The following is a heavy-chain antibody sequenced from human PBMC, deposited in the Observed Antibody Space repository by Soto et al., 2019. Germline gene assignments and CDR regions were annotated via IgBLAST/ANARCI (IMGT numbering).Heavy chain of an antibody. Sequence: LRLSCTVSGFSFGSHAMSWARQAPGKGLECVSGISGSGGTTFYADSVKGRFTISRDNSKKTLYLQMDSLRAEDTAIYYCAKTPYDFWSSGQYLFDHWGQGTLVTVSS. J-gene: IGHJ4*02. V-gene: IGHV3-23*01. CDR2: ISGSGGTT. CDR3: AKTPYDFWSSGQYLFDH. D-gene: IGHD3-3*01. CDR1: GFSFGSHA.